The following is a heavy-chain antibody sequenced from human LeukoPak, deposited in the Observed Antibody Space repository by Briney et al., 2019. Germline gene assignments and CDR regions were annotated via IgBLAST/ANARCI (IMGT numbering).Heavy chain of an antibody. D-gene: IGHD2-2*01. CDR2: INPSGGST. CDR1: GYTFISYY. V-gene: IGHV1-46*01. CDR3: ARVGGTSPAAFAY. Sequence: ASVKVSFKASGYTFISYYIHWVRQAPGQGLEWMGFINPSGGSTNYAQKFQGRVTLTRDTSTSTVYMELSSLRSEDTAVYYCARVGGTSPAAFAYWGQGTLVTVSS. J-gene: IGHJ4*02.